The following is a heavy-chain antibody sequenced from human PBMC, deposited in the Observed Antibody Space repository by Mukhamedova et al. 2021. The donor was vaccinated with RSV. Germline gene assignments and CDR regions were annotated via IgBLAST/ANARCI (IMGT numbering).Heavy chain of an antibody. CDR2: ISYDGSNR. J-gene: IGHJ4*02. CDR3: ARDPYYDSSGYYRDS. V-gene: IGHV3-30*03. D-gene: IGHD3-22*01. Sequence: VRQAPGTGLEWVAVISYDGSNRYYADSVKGRFTISRDNSKNTLYVQMNSLRPEDTAVYYCARDPYYDSSGYYRDSWGQGTLVTV.